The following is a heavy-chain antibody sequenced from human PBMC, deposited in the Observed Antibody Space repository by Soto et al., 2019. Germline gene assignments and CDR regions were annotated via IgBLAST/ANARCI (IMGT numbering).Heavy chain of an antibody. CDR1: GFPFHSYS. CDR3: ARDPISGSFDY. J-gene: IGHJ4*02. CDR2: IAGGGHTI. D-gene: IGHD6-19*01. Sequence: EVQLVESGGGLVQPGGSLRISCAASGFPFHSYSMNWVRQAPGRGLEWVSYIAGGGHTIYYADSVKGRFTISRDDAKSSLYLQMNSLRDDDTAIYYCARDPISGSFDYWGLGTLGTVSS. V-gene: IGHV3-48*02.